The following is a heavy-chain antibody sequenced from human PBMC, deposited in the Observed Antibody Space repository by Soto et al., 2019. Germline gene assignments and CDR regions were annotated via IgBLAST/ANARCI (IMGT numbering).Heavy chain of an antibody. CDR1: GFTFSSYA. Sequence: EVQLLESGGGLVQPGGSLRLSCAASGFTFSSYAMSWVRQAPGKGLEWVSYISSSGSTIYYADSVKGRFTISRDNAKNSLYLQMNSLRAEDTAVYYCARGGTMIVVVVYFDYWGQGTLVTVSS. CDR2: ISSSGSTI. CDR3: ARGGTMIVVVVYFDY. J-gene: IGHJ4*02. D-gene: IGHD3-22*01. V-gene: IGHV3-48*03.